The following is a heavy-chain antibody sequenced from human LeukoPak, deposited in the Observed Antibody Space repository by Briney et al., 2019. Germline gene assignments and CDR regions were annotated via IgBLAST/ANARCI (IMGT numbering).Heavy chain of an antibody. V-gene: IGHV3-7*05. CDR2: IKQDGSQK. CDR1: GFYFNAYL. D-gene: IGHD3-10*01. Sequence: PGGSLRLSCVASGFYFNAYLMSWVRQAPGKGLEWVANIKQDGSQKFYLDSVKGRFTISRDNSKNTLYLQMNSLRAEDTAVYYCAKIKFGELFRWFDPWGQGTLVTVSS. CDR3: AKIKFGELFRWFDP. J-gene: IGHJ5*02.